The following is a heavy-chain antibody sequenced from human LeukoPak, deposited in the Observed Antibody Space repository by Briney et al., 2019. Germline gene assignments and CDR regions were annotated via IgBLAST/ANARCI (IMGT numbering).Heavy chain of an antibody. CDR2: VSSSGGST. V-gene: IGHV3-23*01. CDR3: AKADLGAFDI. D-gene: IGHD3-10*01. Sequence: GGSLRLSCAASGFTFSSFAMSWIRQAPGKGLEWVSAVSSSGGSTYYADSVKGRFTISRDNSKNTLYLQMNSLRAEDTAVYYCAKADLGAFDIWGQGTMVTVSS. J-gene: IGHJ3*02. CDR1: GFTFSSFA.